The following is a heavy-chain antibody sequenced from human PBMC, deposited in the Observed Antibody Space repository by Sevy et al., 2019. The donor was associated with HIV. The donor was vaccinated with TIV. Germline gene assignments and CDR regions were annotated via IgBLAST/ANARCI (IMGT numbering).Heavy chain of an antibody. D-gene: IGHD1-1*01. CDR1: GFTFNRYS. V-gene: IGHV3-30-3*01. Sequence: GGSLRLSCAASGFTFNRYSMHWVRQAPGKGLEWAATISFDATNKHYPDSVKRRFTISRDNFQNSLFLPMDSLRPEDTAVYYCALERLSSDVAEYFQNWGQGTLVTVSS. CDR2: ISFDATNK. J-gene: IGHJ1*01. CDR3: ALERLSSDVAEYFQN.